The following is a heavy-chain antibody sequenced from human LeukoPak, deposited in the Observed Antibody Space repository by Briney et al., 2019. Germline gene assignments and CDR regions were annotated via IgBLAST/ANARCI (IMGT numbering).Heavy chain of an antibody. Sequence: GGSLRLSCAASGFTFSSYWMSWVRQAPGKGLEWVANIKQDGSEKYYVDSVKGRFTISRDNAKNSLYLQMNSLRAEDTAVYSCARDLGHSSGWGFDYWGQATLVTVSS. D-gene: IGHD6-19*01. CDR1: GFTFSSYW. V-gene: IGHV3-7*01. CDR3: ARDLGHSSGWGFDY. J-gene: IGHJ4*02. CDR2: IKQDGSEK.